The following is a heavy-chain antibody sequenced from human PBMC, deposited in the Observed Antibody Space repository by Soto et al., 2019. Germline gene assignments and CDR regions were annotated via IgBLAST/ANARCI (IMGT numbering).Heavy chain of an antibody. Sequence: PGESLKISCAASGFTFSNYAMHWVRQAPGKGLEYMAIISYDGSNTYYADSVKGRFTISRDNSKSTLYLQMNSLRAEDTAVYYCAKDGETKQWLRYFDYWGQGTLVTAPQ. CDR1: GFTFSNYA. CDR2: ISYDGSNT. D-gene: IGHD6-19*01. J-gene: IGHJ4*02. V-gene: IGHV3-30*18. CDR3: AKDGETKQWLRYFDY.